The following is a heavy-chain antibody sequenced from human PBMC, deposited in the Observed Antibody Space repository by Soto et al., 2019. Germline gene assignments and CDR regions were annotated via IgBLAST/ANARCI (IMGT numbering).Heavy chain of an antibody. CDR2: IYYSGST. J-gene: IGHJ4*02. V-gene: IGHV4-59*08. CDR1: GGSISSYY. Sequence: SETLSLTCTVSGGSISSYYWSWIRQPPGKGLEWIGYIYYSGSTNYNPSLKSRVSISVDTSKNQFSLKLSSVTAADTAVYYCARHVAYSYFDYWGQGTLVTVSS. CDR3: ARHVAYSYFDY. D-gene: IGHD1-26*01.